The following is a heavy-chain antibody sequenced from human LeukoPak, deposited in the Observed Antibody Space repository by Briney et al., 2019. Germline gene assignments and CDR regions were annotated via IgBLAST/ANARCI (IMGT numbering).Heavy chain of an antibody. Sequence: GGSLRLPCAASGFTFSSFAMHWVRQAPGKGLEYVSAISSNGDSTYYANSVKGRFTISRDNSKNSLYLQMGSLRAEDMAVYYSARDGSAVAAPGYYAMDVWGQGTTVTVSS. CDR2: ISSNGDST. D-gene: IGHD6-19*01. V-gene: IGHV3-64*01. CDR1: GFTFSSFA. CDR3: ARDGSAVAAPGYYAMDV. J-gene: IGHJ6*02.